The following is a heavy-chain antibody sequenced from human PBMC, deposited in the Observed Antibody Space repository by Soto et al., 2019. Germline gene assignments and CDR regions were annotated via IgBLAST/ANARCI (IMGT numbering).Heavy chain of an antibody. CDR3: ARHDSGYDPDAFDI. CDR2: IYPGDSDS. Sequence: GESLNISCKGSGYSFTTYWIGWVRQMPGKGLEWMGIIYPGDSDSRYSPSFQGQATISADKSISTAYLQWSSLKASDTAMYYCARHDSGYDPDAFDIWGQGTMVTGSS. V-gene: IGHV5-51*01. CDR1: GYSFTTYW. D-gene: IGHD5-12*01. J-gene: IGHJ3*02.